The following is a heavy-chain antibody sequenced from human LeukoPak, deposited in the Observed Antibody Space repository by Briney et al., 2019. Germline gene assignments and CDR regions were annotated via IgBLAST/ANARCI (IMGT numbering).Heavy chain of an antibody. D-gene: IGHD6-19*01. CDR2: IGYGGADS. J-gene: IGHJ4*02. CDR3: TRNSGWYGMS. CDR1: GFTPRSYE. V-gene: IGHV3-23*01. Sequence: GGSLRLSSTVSGFTPRSYEMTTFRQAPGKGLEWVSSIGYGGADSHYADSVKGRFTISRDNSKNTLYRQLSSLRADDTAVYYCTRNSGWYGMSWGQGTLVTVSS.